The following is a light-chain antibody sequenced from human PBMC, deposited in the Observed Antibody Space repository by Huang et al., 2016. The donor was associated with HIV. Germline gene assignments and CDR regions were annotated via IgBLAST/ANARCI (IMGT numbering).Light chain of an antibody. CDR2: DAS. J-gene: IGKJ1*01. CDR3: QQRSDWPPCYVT. Sequence: EIVLTQSPATLSLSPGERATLSCRASQSVSRYLAWYQQKPGQAPRLLIYDASNRATGIPARFSGSGSGTDFTLTINSLESEDFAVYYCQQRSDWPPCYVTFGQGTKVEIK. CDR1: QSVSRY. V-gene: IGKV3-11*01.